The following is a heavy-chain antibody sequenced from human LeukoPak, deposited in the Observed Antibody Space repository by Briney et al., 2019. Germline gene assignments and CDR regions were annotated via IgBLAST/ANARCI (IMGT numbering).Heavy chain of an antibody. V-gene: IGHV3-23*01. CDR3: AKILGGTWLSDY. J-gene: IGHJ4*02. CDR2: ISGSGDDT. CDR1: GFTFGSNA. Sequence: GGSLRLSCAASGFTFGSNAMSWVRQAPGKGLEWVSTISGSGDDTYYADSVKGRFTISRDNSKNTLYLQMNSLRARDTAVYYCAKILGGTWLSDYWGQGNLVIVSS. D-gene: IGHD1-26*01.